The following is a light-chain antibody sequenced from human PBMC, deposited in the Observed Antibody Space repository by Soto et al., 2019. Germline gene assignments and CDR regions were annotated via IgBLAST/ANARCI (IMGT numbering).Light chain of an antibody. J-gene: IGKJ1*01. CDR1: QSVSSN. CDR2: GAS. CDR3: QQYNNWPPDRT. V-gene: IGKV3-15*01. Sequence: EIVMTQSPATLSVSPGERATLSCRASQSVSSNLAWYQQKPGQAPRLLIYGASTRATGITARFSGSGSGTEFTLTISSLQSEDFEIYFCQQYNNWPPDRTFGQGTKVEIK.